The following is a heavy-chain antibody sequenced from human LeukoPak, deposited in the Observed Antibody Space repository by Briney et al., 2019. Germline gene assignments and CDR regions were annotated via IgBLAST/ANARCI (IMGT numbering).Heavy chain of an antibody. CDR1: PYSFTNYW. CDR3: ARLYSGSYHDAFDI. CDR2: IYPDDSDA. J-gene: IGHJ3*02. V-gene: IGHV5-51*01. D-gene: IGHD1-26*01. Sequence: GESLQISCKGSPYSFTNYWLGWVRQVPGKGLEWMGVIYPDDSDARYSPSFQGQVTISADNSITTAYLQWSSLKASDTAMYYCARLYSGSYHDAFDIWGQGTMVTVSS.